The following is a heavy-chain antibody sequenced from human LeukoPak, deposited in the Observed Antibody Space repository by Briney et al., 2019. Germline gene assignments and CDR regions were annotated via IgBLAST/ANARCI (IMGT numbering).Heavy chain of an antibody. CDR2: INAYNGDT. CDR1: HYTFTSYG. V-gene: IGHV1-18*01. D-gene: IGHD3-10*01. Sequence: ASVKVSCKASHYTFTSYGISWVRQAPGQGLEWMAWINAYNGDTNYAQKLQGRVTLTTDTSTSTAYMELRSLRSDDTAVYYCARDGSGVWFDYWGQGTLVTVSS. CDR3: ARDGSGVWFDY. J-gene: IGHJ4*02.